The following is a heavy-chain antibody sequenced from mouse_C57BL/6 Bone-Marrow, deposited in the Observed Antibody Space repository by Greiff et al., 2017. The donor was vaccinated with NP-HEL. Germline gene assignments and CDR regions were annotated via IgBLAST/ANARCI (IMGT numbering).Heavy chain of an antibody. CDR2: IDPENGDT. J-gene: IGHJ4*01. V-gene: IGHV14-4*01. CDR1: GFNIKDDY. D-gene: IGHD1-1*01. Sequence: EVQLQQSGAELVRPGASVKLSCTASGFNIKDDYMHWVKQRPEQGLEWIGWIDPENGDTEYASKFQGKATITADTSSNTAYLQLSSLTSEDTAVYYCTRYYGSSLYYYAMDYWGQGTSVTVSS. CDR3: TRYYGSSLYYYAMDY.